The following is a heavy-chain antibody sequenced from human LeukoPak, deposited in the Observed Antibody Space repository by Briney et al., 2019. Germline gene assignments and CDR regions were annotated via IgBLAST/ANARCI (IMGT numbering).Heavy chain of an antibody. CDR1: GGSFSGYY. V-gene: IGHV4-34*01. Sequence: SETLSLTCAVYGGSFSGYYWSWIRQPPGKGLEWIGEINHSGSTNYNPSLKSRVTMSVDTSKNQFSLKLRSVTAADTAVYYCARGGEYYHYGSASQDYWGQGTLVTVSS. J-gene: IGHJ4*02. CDR3: ARGGEYYHYGSASQDY. CDR2: INHSGST. D-gene: IGHD3-10*01.